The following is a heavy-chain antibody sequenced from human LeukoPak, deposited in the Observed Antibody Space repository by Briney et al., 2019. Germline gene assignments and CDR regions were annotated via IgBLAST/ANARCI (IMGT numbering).Heavy chain of an antibody. J-gene: IGHJ6*02. CDR2: INSDGSST. V-gene: IGHV3-74*01. Sequence: RGSLRLSCAASGFTFSSYWMHWVRQAPGKGLVWVSRINSDGSSTSYADSVKGRFTISRDNAKNTLYLQMNSLRAEDTAVYYCARGGYDDYYYYGMDVWGQGTTVTVSS. CDR3: ARGGYDDYYYYGMDV. CDR1: GFTFSSYW. D-gene: IGHD5-12*01.